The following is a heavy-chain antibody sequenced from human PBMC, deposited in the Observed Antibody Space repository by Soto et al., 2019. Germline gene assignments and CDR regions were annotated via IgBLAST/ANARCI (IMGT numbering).Heavy chain of an antibody. J-gene: IGHJ6*02. CDR1: GFTFSSYA. CDR2: ISSDGTYK. V-gene: IGHV3-30-3*01. D-gene: IGHD1-26*01. CDR3: ARDLVLGPASHFYRMDV. Sequence: GGSPRLSCTASGFTFSSYAMHWVRQAPGKGLEWVVVISSDGTYKYYADSVKGRFTISRDNSKNTLWLQMNSLRPDDTAVYYCARDLVLGPASHFYRMDVWGQRTTVIVSS.